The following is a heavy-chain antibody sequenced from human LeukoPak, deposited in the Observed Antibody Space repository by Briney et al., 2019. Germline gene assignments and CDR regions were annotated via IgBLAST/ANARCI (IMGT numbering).Heavy chain of an antibody. CDR2: INPNSGDT. CDR3: ARSSYTSYGSGSYYTDY. Sequence: ASVKVSCKASGYIFTGYYMHWVRQAPGQGLEWMGWINPNSGDTNYAQKFQGRVTMTRDTSISTAYMELSRLRSDDTAVCYCARSSYTSYGSGSYYTDYWGQGTLVTVSS. V-gene: IGHV1-2*02. CDR1: GYIFTGYY. J-gene: IGHJ4*02. D-gene: IGHD3-10*01.